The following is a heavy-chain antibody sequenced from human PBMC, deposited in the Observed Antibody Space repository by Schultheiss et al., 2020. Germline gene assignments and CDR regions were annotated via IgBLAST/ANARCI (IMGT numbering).Heavy chain of an antibody. Sequence: GGSLRLSCAASGFTFSNAWMSWVRQAPGKGLEWVGRIKSKTDGGTTDYAAPVKGRFTISRDDSKNTLYLQMNSLKTEDTAVYYCTTGGTWIQLWSAPYYFDYWGQGTLVTGSS. J-gene: IGHJ4*02. CDR3: TTGGTWIQLWSAPYYFDY. CDR1: GFTFSNAW. D-gene: IGHD5-18*01. V-gene: IGHV3-15*01. CDR2: IKSKTDGGTT.